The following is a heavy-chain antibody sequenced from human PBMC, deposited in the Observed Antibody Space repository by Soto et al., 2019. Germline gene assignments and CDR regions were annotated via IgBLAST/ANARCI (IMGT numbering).Heavy chain of an antibody. Sequence: QVHLQQWGAGQLKPSGTLSLTCAVSRGSFSDAYWSWVRQSPGRGLEWIGEVFHAGNTNYNPSLKRRVTLSADTAKNQFSLRLTSVTAADSAVYYCARAPRELLAEGPLFLYYYYGLDVWGQGTTVVVSS. V-gene: IGHV4-34*02. D-gene: IGHD1-7*01. CDR3: ARAPRELLAEGPLFLYYYYGLDV. J-gene: IGHJ6*02. CDR1: RGSFSDAY. CDR2: VFHAGNT.